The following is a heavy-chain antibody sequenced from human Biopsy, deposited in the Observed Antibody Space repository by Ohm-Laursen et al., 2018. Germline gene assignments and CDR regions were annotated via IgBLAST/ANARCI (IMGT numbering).Heavy chain of an antibody. D-gene: IGHD6-19*01. Sequence: SVKVSCKASGGAFTNYAINWVRQAPGHGLEWMGGIITVSETAGYAKRFQGRVTITADVTTTTAYMDLSGLRSEDTAVYYCVAYPSSGFFENNDDFAMDVWGQGTTVIVSS. CDR3: VAYPSSGFFENNDDFAMDV. V-gene: IGHV1-69*13. CDR1: GGAFTNYA. J-gene: IGHJ6*02. CDR2: IITVSETA.